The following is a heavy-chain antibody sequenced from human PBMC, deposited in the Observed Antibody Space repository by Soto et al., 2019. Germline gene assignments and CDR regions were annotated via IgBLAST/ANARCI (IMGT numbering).Heavy chain of an antibody. Sequence: GGSLRLSCAASGFTFSSYGMHWVRQAPGKGLEWVAVISYDGSNKYYADSVKGRFTISRDNSKNTLYLQMNSLRAEDTAVYYCAKGGDSSGWYEGFDYWGQGTLVTVSS. J-gene: IGHJ4*02. V-gene: IGHV3-30*18. D-gene: IGHD6-19*01. CDR3: AKGGDSSGWYEGFDY. CDR1: GFTFSSYG. CDR2: ISYDGSNK.